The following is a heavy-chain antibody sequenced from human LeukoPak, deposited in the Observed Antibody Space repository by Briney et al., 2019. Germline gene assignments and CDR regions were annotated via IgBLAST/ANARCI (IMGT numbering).Heavy chain of an antibody. Sequence: SVKVSCKASGGTFSSYTISWVRQAPGQGLEWMGRIIPILGIANYAQKFQGRVTITADKSTSTAYMELSSLRSEDTAVYYCARVSPTIAAAGTWADAFDIWGQGTMITVSS. CDR1: GGTFSSYT. V-gene: IGHV1-69*02. D-gene: IGHD6-13*01. J-gene: IGHJ3*02. CDR3: ARVSPTIAAAGTWADAFDI. CDR2: IIPILGIA.